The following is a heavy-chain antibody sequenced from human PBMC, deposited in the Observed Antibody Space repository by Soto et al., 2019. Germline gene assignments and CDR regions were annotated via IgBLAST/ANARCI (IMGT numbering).Heavy chain of an antibody. J-gene: IGHJ3*02. CDR2: IIPIFGTA. V-gene: IGHV1-69*06. CDR1: GGTFSSYA. CDR3: ARSSPPLSRITMIVVVPGAFDI. D-gene: IGHD3-22*01. Sequence: ASVKVSCKASGGTFSSYAISWVRQAPGQGLEWMGGIIPIFGTANYAQKFQGRVTITADKSTSTAYMELSSLRSEDTAVYYYARSSPPLSRITMIVVVPGAFDIWGQGTMVTVSS.